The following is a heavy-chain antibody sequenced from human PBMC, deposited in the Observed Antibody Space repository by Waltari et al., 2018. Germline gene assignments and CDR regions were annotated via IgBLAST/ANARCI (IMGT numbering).Heavy chain of an antibody. CDR2: IYYSGST. J-gene: IGHJ6*03. CDR3: ARVKLEYSSSSFTYYYYMDV. CDR1: GGSISSHY. D-gene: IGHD6-6*01. V-gene: IGHV4-59*11. Sequence: QVQLQESGPGLVKPSETLSLPCTVSGGSISSHYWRWNRPPPGKGMEWIGYIYYSGSTNYNPSLKSRVTISVDTSKNQFSLKLSSVTAADTAVYYCARVKLEYSSSSFTYYYYMDVWGKGTTVTVSS.